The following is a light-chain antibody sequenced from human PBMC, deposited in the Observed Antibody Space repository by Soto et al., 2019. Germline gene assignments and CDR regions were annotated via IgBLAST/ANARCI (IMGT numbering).Light chain of an antibody. CDR1: QSVANNF. J-gene: IGKJ2*01. V-gene: IGKV3-20*01. CDR3: QQYGRSPHT. CDR2: GAS. Sequence: EILLTQSPGTLSLSPGERATLSCRASQSVANNFLAWYQQKPGQAPSLLISGASSRATGIPDRFSGSGSGTDFTLTISGLEPEDFAVYYCQQYGRSPHTFGQGTKLEIK.